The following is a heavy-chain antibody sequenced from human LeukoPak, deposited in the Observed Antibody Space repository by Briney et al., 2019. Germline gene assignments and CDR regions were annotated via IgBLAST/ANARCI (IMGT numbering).Heavy chain of an antibody. V-gene: IGHV3-66*02. J-gene: IGHJ4*02. D-gene: IGHD1-26*01. CDR2: IYSGGST. CDR3: GGSGSYYPLFDY. Sequence: PGGSLRLSCAASGFTVSSNYVSWVRQAPGKGLEWVSVIYSGGSTYHADSVKGRFTISRDNSKNTLYLQMNSLRVEDTAVYYCGGSGSYYPLFDYWGRGTLVTVSS. CDR1: GFTVSSNY.